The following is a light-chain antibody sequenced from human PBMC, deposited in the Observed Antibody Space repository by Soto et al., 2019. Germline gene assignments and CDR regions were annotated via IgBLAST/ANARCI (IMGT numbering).Light chain of an antibody. V-gene: IGLV2-8*01. Sequence: QSALTQPASASGSPGQTVAITCTGTSIDVGGYNYVYWYQQHPEKALKLMTDEVNKRPSGVSERFSGSKSRNTAPLTVPGLHASDEAQYHCSSYAGSSKVFGTGTKVTVL. CDR2: EVN. J-gene: IGLJ1*01. CDR1: SIDVGGYNY. CDR3: SSYAGSSKV.